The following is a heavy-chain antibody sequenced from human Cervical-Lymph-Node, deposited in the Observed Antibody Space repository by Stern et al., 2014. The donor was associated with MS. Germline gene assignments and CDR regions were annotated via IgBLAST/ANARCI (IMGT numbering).Heavy chain of an antibody. CDR1: EYTHNNYL. CDR3: AVRYCSGCRCYSVPDV. J-gene: IGHJ6*02. D-gene: IGHD2-15*01. V-gene: IGHV1-46*02. CDR2: INPSGAT. Sequence: VQLVESGSEVKKPGASVKVSCKASEYTHNNYLIHWVRQAPGQRPDWMGVINPSGATNYAQKVQDRVTMTTDASTSTFSMEMSRLRSEDTAVYYCAVRYCSGCRCYSVPDVWGQGTTVIVSS.